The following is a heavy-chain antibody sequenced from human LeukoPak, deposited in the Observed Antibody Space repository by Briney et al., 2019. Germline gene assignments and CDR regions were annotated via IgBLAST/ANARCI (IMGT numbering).Heavy chain of an antibody. CDR2: INHSGST. CDR3: ARLDIVVVPAAMPCWFDP. CDR1: GGSFSGYY. Sequence: PSGTLSLTCAVYGGSFSGYYWSWIRQPPGKGLEWIGEINHSGSTNYNPSLKSRVTISVYTSKNQFSLKLSSVTAADTAVYYCARLDIVVVPAAMPCWFDPWGQGTLVTVSS. D-gene: IGHD2-2*01. J-gene: IGHJ5*02. V-gene: IGHV4-34*01.